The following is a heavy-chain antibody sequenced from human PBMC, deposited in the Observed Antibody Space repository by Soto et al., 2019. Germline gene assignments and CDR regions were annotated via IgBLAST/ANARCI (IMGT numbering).Heavy chain of an antibody. D-gene: IGHD3-22*01. CDR2: IIPIFGTA. V-gene: IGHV1-69*01. CDR3: ARGLDSSGYPQVAFDI. J-gene: IGHJ3*02. CDR1: GGTFSSYA. Sequence: QVQLVQSGAEVKKPGSSVKVSCKASGGTFSSYAISWVRQAPGQGLEWMGGIIPIFGTANYAQKFQGRVTTTAAESTSTAYMELSSLRSEDTAVYYCARGLDSSGYPQVAFDIWGQGTMVNVSS.